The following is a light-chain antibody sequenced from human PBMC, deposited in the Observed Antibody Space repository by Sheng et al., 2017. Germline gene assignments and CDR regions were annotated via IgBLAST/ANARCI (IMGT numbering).Light chain of an antibody. V-gene: IGLV2-14*03. Sequence: QSALTQPASVSGSPGQSITISCTGTSSDIGGYDYVSWYQRHPGKAPRLIIFDVTNRPSGVSNRFSGSKSGNTASLTISGLQAEDEADYYCSSYTSSSTLVVFGGGTKLTVL. CDR3: SSYTSSSTLVV. J-gene: IGLJ2*01. CDR1: SSDIGGYDY. CDR2: DVT.